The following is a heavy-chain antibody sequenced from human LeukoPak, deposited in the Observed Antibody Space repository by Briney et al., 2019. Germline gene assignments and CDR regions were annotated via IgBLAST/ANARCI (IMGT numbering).Heavy chain of an antibody. CDR3: VRGVDTTGYFNY. Sequence: ASVKVSCKASGYTLTSYAMNWVRQAPGQGLEWMGWINTNTGNPTYAQGFTGRFAFSLDTSVSTAFLQINSLKAEDAALYYCVRGVDTTGYFNYWGQGTLVTVSS. J-gene: IGHJ4*02. CDR1: GYTLTSYA. CDR2: INTNTGNP. V-gene: IGHV7-4-1*02. D-gene: IGHD3-22*01.